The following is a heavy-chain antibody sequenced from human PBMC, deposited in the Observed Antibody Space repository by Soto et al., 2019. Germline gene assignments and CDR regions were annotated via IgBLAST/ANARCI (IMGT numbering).Heavy chain of an antibody. Sequence: PGGSLRLSCAASGFTFSDHYMDWVRQAPGKGLEWVGRTRNKANSYTTEYTASVKGRFTISRDDSKNSLYLQMNSLKSEDTAVYYCASNHESVRGVIRKYYYYYMDVWGKGTTVTVSS. V-gene: IGHV3-72*01. CDR3: ASNHESVRGVIRKYYYYYMDV. J-gene: IGHJ6*03. D-gene: IGHD3-10*01. CDR2: TRNKANSYTT. CDR1: GFTFSDHY.